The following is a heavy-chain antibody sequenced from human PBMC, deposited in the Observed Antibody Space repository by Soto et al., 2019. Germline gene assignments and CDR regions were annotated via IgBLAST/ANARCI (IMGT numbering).Heavy chain of an antibody. D-gene: IGHD3-22*01. Sequence: QVQLVESGGGLVKPGGSLRLSCAASGFTFSDHYMTWIRQAPGKGLEWVSYISRSSDYTDYADSVKGRFTISRDNAKNSLYLQMNSLRAEDTAVYYCARKGPDRKIDFWGQGTLVTVSS. CDR1: GFTFSDHY. CDR2: ISRSSDYT. CDR3: ARKGPDRKIDF. J-gene: IGHJ4*02. V-gene: IGHV3-11*05.